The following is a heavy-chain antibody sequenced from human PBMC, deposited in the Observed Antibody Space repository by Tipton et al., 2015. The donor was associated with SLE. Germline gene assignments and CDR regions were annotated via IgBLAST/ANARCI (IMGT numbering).Heavy chain of an antibody. CDR2: IKQDGSEK. CDR1: GFTFSSDW. Sequence: SLRLSCAASGFTFSSDWMSWVRQAPGKGLEWVANIKQDGSEKYYVDSVKGRFTMSRDNAKNSLYLQMTSLKGEDTAVYYCARMGLCTTTTCNEGAFDVWGQGSMVTVSS. V-gene: IGHV3-7*01. CDR3: ARMGLCTTTTCNEGAFDV. D-gene: IGHD2-2*01. J-gene: IGHJ3*01.